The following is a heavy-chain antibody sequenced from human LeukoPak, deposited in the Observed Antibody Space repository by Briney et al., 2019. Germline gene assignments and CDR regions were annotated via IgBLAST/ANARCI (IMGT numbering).Heavy chain of an antibody. CDR1: GGSFSGYY. D-gene: IGHD2-15*01. J-gene: IGHJ4*02. CDR3: ARVFRGGPDY. CDR2: INHSGST. Sequence: SETLSLTCAVYGGSFSGYYWSWIRQPPGKGLEWIGEINHSGSTNYNPSLKSRVTISVDTSKNQFSLKLSSVTAADTAVYYCARVFRGGPDYWGQGTLVTVSS. V-gene: IGHV4-34*01.